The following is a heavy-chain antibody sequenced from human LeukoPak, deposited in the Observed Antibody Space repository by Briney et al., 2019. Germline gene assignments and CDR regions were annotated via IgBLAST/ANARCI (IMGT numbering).Heavy chain of an antibody. CDR1: GGTFSSYA. J-gene: IGHJ5*02. V-gene: IGHV1-69*06. D-gene: IGHD4-17*01. CDR3: ASTVTTALRFDP. CDR2: IIPIFGTA. Sequence: GASVKVSCKASGGTFSSYAISWVRQAPGQGLEWMGGIIPIFGTANYAQKFQGRVTITADKSTSTAYMELSSLRSEDTAVYYCASTVTTALRFDPWGQGTLVTVPS.